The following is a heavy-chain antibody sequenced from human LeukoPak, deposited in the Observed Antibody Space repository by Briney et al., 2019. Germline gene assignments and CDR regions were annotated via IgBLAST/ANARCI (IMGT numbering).Heavy chain of an antibody. V-gene: IGHV3-7*01. CDR2: IKQDGSGK. D-gene: IGHD6-13*01. J-gene: IGHJ4*02. CDR1: GFTFSSYW. CDR3: ARVGIAAAEVDY. Sequence: GGSLRLSCAASGFTFSSYWMSWVRQAPGKGLEWVANIKQDGSGKCYVDSVKGRFTISRDNAKNSLYLQMNSLRAEDTAVYYCARVGIAAAEVDYWGQGTLVTVSS.